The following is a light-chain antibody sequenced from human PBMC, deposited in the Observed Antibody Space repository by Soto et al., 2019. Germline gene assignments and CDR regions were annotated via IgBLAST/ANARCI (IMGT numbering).Light chain of an antibody. V-gene: IGKV2D-29*02. CDR1: QSLMHITGETF. J-gene: IGKJ5*01. CDR2: EVS. CDR3: MQSTQLPPT. Sequence: DVVMTQSPLSLAVTPGQPASISRKSSQSLMHITGETFLFWYLPKPGQSPQLXIYEVSTRVSGVPDRFICSGAGPDCTLEISRVETGDVGIDYCMQSTQLPPTFGQGTRLEIK.